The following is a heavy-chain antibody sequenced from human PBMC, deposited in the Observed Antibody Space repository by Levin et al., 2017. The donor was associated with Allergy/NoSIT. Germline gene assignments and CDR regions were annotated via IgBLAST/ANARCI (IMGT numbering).Heavy chain of an antibody. J-gene: IGHJ4*02. CDR3: ARDRSGYYHDY. CDR2: IDTTGNGI. D-gene: IGHD3-22*01. V-gene: IGHV3-48*02. Sequence: GGSLRLSCAASGFTFSSYSMNWVRQAPGKGLEWVSFIDTTGNGIYYTDSVWGRFTVSRDNAKNSLNLQMNSLRDEDTAVYYCARDRSGYYHDYWGQGTLVTVSS. CDR1: GFTFSSYS.